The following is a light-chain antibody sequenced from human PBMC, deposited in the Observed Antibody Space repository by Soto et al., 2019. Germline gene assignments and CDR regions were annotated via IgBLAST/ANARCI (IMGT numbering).Light chain of an antibody. CDR3: QHYDSSSWT. CDR1: QSVGSNY. V-gene: IGKV3-20*01. J-gene: IGKJ1*01. CDR2: GAS. Sequence: EVVLTQSPGTLSLSPGERATLSCRSSQSVGSNYLAWYQQKPGQTPRLLIYGASSRAAGIPDRFSGSGSGTDFNLTISRLETEELAVYYCQHYDSSSWTGGQGTKLEIK.